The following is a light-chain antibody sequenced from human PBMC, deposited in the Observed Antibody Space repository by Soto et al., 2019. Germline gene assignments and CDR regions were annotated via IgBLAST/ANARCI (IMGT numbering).Light chain of an antibody. CDR2: DAS. Sequence: DIQMTQSPSTVCASVGDRVTITCRASQSISSFVAWYQQKPGKAPKLLIYDASSLESGDPTTFCDSESGTEFTLTISSLQPDEFATYYCQQYTSYPWTFGQGTMADIK. V-gene: IGKV1-5*01. CDR3: QQYTSYPWT. J-gene: IGKJ1*01. CDR1: QSISSF.